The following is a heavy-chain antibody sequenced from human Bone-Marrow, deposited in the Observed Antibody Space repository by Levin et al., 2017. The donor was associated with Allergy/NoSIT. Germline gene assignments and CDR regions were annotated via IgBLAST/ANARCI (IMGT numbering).Heavy chain of an antibody. CDR3: ARDLSSPWAD. CDR2: ISSSSSYI. D-gene: IGHD6-19*01. J-gene: IGHJ4*02. CDR1: GFIFSSYS. V-gene: IGHV3-21*01. Sequence: GSLRLSCAASGFIFSSYSMNWVRQAPGKGLEWVSSISSSSSYIYYGDSVKGRFTISRDNAKNSLYLQMNSLRAEDTAVYYCARDLSSPWADWGQGTLVTVSS.